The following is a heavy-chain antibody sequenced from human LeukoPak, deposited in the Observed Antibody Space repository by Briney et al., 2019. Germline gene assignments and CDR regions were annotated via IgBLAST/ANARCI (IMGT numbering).Heavy chain of an antibody. J-gene: IGHJ4*02. CDR2: ISGSGGST. CDR1: GFTFSSYA. D-gene: IGHD5-18*01. Sequence: PGGSLRLSCAASGFTFSSYAMSWVRQAPGKGLEWVSAISGSGGSTYYADSVKGRFTISRDNFKNTLYLQMNSLRAEDTAVYYCAKDYSYGTMGYFDYWGQGTLVTVSS. CDR3: AKDYSYGTMGYFDY. V-gene: IGHV3-23*01.